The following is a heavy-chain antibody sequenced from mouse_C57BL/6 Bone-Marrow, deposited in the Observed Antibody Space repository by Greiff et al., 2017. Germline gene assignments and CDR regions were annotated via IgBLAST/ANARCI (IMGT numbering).Heavy chain of an antibody. Sequence: EVQLEESGGGLVQPKGSLKLSCAASGFTFTTYAMHWVRQAPGKGLEWIARIRSKSSNYATYYADSVKDRFTISRDESQSMLYLQMNNLTTEDTAMYYCVREHYGSTFAYWGQGTLVTVSA. J-gene: IGHJ3*01. CDR2: IRSKSSNYAT. V-gene: IGHV10-3*01. CDR3: VREHYGSTFAY. D-gene: IGHD1-1*01. CDR1: GFTFTTYA.